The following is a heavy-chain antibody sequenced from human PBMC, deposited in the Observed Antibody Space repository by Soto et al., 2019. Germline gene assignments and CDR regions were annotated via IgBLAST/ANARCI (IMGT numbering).Heavy chain of an antibody. D-gene: IGHD2-2*01. CDR2: IYYSGST. CDR1: GGSISSYY. V-gene: IGHV4-59*08. CDR3: ARHEGYCSSTSCYAGIFDY. J-gene: IGHJ4*02. Sequence: SETLSLTCTVSGGSISSYYWSWIRQPPWKGLEWIGYIYYSGSTNYNPSLKSRVTISVDTSKNQFSLKLSSVTAADTAVYYCARHEGYCSSTSCYAGIFDYWGQGTLVTVSS.